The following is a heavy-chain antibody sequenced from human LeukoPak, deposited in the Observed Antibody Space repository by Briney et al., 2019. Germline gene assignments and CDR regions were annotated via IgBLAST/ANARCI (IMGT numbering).Heavy chain of an antibody. Sequence: SETLSLTCTVSGGSISSSSYYWGWIRQPPGKGLEWIGSIYYSGSTYYNPSLKGRVTISVDTSKNQFSLKLSSVTAADTAVYYCASYIAAAYGMDVWGQGTTVTVSS. D-gene: IGHD6-13*01. J-gene: IGHJ6*02. CDR2: IYYSGST. CDR3: ASYIAAAYGMDV. CDR1: GGSISSSSYY. V-gene: IGHV4-39*01.